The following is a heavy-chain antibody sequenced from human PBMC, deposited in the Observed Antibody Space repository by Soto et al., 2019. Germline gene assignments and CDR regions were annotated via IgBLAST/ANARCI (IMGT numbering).Heavy chain of an antibody. Sequence: GASVKVSCKASGGTFSSYAISWVRQAPGQGLEWMGGIIPIFGTANYAQKFQGRVTITADESTSTAYMELSSLRSEDTAVYYCARDSYYYGSGSYYNALDYWGQGTLVTVSS. D-gene: IGHD3-10*01. CDR2: IIPIFGTA. CDR3: ARDSYYYGSGSYYNALDY. J-gene: IGHJ4*02. V-gene: IGHV1-69*13. CDR1: GGTFSSYA.